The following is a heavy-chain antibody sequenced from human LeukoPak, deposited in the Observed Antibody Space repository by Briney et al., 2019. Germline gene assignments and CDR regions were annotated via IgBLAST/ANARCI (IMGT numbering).Heavy chain of an antibody. CDR1: GYTLTSYY. J-gene: IGHJ4*02. Sequence: ASVKVSCKASGYTLTSYYMHWVRQAPGQRLEWMGWINAGNGNTKYSQKFQGRVTITRDTSASTAYMELSSLRSEDTAVYYCARAYYYGSGSYKDYHCAGEYWGQGTLVTVSS. CDR2: INAGNGNT. D-gene: IGHD3-10*01. CDR3: ARAYYYGSGSYKDYHCAGEY. V-gene: IGHV1-3*01.